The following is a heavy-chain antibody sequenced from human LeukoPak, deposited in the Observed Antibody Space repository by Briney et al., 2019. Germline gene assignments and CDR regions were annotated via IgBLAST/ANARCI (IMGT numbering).Heavy chain of an antibody. J-gene: IGHJ4*02. CDR3: AREGAYYDILTGYSNAPYFDY. CDR1: GFTFSSYS. CDR2: ISSSSSYI. V-gene: IGHV3-21*01. Sequence: PGGSLRLSCAASGFTFSSYSMNWVRQAPGKGLEWVSSISSSSSYIYYADSVKGRFTISRDNAKNSLYLQMNSLRAEDTAVYYCAREGAYYDILTGYSNAPYFDYWGQGTLVTVSS. D-gene: IGHD3-9*01.